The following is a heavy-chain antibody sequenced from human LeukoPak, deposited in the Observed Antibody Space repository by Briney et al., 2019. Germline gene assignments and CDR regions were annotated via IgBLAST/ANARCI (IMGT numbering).Heavy chain of an antibody. V-gene: IGHV4-38-2*01. Sequence: SETLSLTCAVSGEYISSGNYWGWIRQPPGKGLEWIGSIYYSGSTYYNPSLKSRVTISVDTSKNQFSLKLSSVTAADTAVYYCARQERYYYDSSGYYRPDYFDYWGQGTLVTVSS. CDR3: ARQERYYYDSSGYYRPDYFDY. D-gene: IGHD3-22*01. J-gene: IGHJ4*02. CDR2: IYYSGST. CDR1: GEYISSGNY.